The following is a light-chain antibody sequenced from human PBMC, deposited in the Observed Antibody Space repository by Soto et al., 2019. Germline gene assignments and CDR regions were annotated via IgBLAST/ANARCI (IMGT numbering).Light chain of an antibody. CDR1: SSDVGGYKY. J-gene: IGLJ1*01. CDR3: SSYTSSDTYV. V-gene: IGLV2-14*01. Sequence: QSALTQPASVSGSPGQSITISCAGTSSDVGGYKYVSWYQQHPGKAPKLMIYDVSNRPSGVSNRFSGSKSGNTASLTISGLQAEDEAVYYCSSYTSSDTYVFGTGTKLTVL. CDR2: DVS.